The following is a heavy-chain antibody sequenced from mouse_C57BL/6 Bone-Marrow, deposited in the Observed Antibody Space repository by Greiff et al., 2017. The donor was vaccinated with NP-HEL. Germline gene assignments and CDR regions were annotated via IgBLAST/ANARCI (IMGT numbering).Heavy chain of an antibody. CDR1: GFTFSSYG. CDR2: ISSGGSYT. CDR3: ARRGREMDY. J-gene: IGHJ4*01. V-gene: IGHV5-6*02. Sequence: EVMLVESGGDLVKPGGSLKLSCAASGFTFSSYGMSWVRQTPAKRLEWVATISSGGSYTYYPDSVKGRFTISRDNAKNTLYLQMSSLKSEDTAMYYCARRGREMDYWGQGTSVTVSS. D-gene: IGHD3-3*01.